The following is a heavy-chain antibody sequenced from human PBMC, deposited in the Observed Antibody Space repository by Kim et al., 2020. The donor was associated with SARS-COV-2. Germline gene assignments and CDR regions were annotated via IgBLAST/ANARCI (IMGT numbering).Heavy chain of an antibody. Sequence: SETLSLTCAVYGGSFSGYSWSWIRQPPGKGLEWIGEINQRGSTNYTSSLKSRVTISVDTSKNPFSLKLSSVNAANTGEYSCARGYSRWGQGTLFTVSS. CDR3: ARGYSR. D-gene: IGHD6-13*01. J-gene: IGHJ4*02. V-gene: IGHV4-34*01. CDR1: GGSFSGYS. CDR2: INQRGST.